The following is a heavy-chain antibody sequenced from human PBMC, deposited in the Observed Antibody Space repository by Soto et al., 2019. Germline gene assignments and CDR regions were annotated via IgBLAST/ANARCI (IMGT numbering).Heavy chain of an antibody. CDR1: GFTFSSYG. CDR3: ASLYYYDSSGWVDDAFDI. V-gene: IGHV3-33*01. Sequence: QVQLVESGGGVVQPGRSLRLSCAASGFTFSSYGMHWVRQAPGKGLEWVAVIWYDGSNKYYADSVKGRFTISRDNSKNTLYLQMNSLRAEDTAVYYCASLYYYDSSGWVDDAFDIWGQGTMVTVSS. D-gene: IGHD3-22*01. J-gene: IGHJ3*02. CDR2: IWYDGSNK.